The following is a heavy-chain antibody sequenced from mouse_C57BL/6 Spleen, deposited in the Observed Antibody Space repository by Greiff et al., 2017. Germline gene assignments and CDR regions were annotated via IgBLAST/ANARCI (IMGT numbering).Heavy chain of an antibody. CDR2: ISDGGSYT. J-gene: IGHJ4*01. D-gene: IGHD2-4*01. V-gene: IGHV5-4*01. CDR1: GFTFSSYA. Sequence: EVQLVESGGGLVKPGGSLKLSCAASGFTFSSYAMSWVRQTPEKRLEWVATISDGGSYTYYPDNVKGRFTISRDNAKNNLYLQMSHLKSEDTAMYYCAREGYDYDGAMDYWGQGTSVTVSS. CDR3: AREGYDYDGAMDY.